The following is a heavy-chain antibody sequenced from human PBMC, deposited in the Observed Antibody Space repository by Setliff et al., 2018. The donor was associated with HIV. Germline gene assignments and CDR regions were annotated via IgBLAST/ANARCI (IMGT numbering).Heavy chain of an antibody. V-gene: IGHV1-46*01. CDR1: GYTFTNYY. CDR2: INPSGGSA. D-gene: IGHD2-21*02. CDR3: ARGLRARPRLRGFYHYGMDV. Sequence: ASVKVSCKASGYTFTNYYLHWVRQAPGQGLEWMGMINPSGGSASYAQKFQGRVTMSRDTSTSTVYMELSSLRSEDTAVYYCARGLRARPRLRGFYHYGMDVWGQGTTVTVSS. J-gene: IGHJ6*02.